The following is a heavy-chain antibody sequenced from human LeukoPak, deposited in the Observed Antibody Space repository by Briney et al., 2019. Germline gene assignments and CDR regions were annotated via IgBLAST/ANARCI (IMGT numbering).Heavy chain of an antibody. V-gene: IGHV4-30-4*07. J-gene: IGHJ5*02. CDR1: GGSISSGGYS. Sequence: KASETLSLTCAVSGGSISSGGYSWSWIRQPPGKGLEWIGYIYYSGSTYYTSSLKSRVTISVDTSKNQFSLKLASLTAADTAVYYCARRPIVGSTGFYFDPWGPGTLVTVSS. CDR2: IYYSGST. D-gene: IGHD1-26*01. CDR3: ARRPIVGSTGFYFDP.